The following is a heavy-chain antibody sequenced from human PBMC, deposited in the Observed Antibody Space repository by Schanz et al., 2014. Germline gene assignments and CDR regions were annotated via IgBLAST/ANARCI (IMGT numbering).Heavy chain of an antibody. CDR3: ARDEGRDGYNLAFDV. CDR1: GFTFSDYY. Sequence: QVQLVESGGGLVKPGGSLRLSCVASGFTFSDYYMSWIRQAPGKGLEWVSYISSSSSYTNYADSVEGRFFISRDSSKNTLFLQMNSLRADDTAIYFCARDEGRDGYNLAFDVWGQGTLVTVSS. D-gene: IGHD2-21*01. CDR2: ISSSSSYT. V-gene: IGHV3-11*05. J-gene: IGHJ3*01.